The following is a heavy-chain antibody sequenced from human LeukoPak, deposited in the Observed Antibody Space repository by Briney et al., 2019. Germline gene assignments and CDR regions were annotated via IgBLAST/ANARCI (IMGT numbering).Heavy chain of an antibody. J-gene: IGHJ4*02. CDR3: AKNQQGLAAACDY. D-gene: IGHD6-13*01. V-gene: IGHV3-30*02. CDR1: GFTFSNYG. Sequence: PGGSLRLSCAASGFTFSNYGMHWVRQVPGKGLEWVAAIWFDGIRKYYADSVKGRFTISRDNSKNTLYLQMNSLRAEDTAVYYCAKNQQGLAAACDYWGQGTLVTVSS. CDR2: IWFDGIRK.